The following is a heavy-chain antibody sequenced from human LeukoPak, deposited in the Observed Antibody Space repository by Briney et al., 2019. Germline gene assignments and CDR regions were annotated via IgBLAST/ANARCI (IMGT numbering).Heavy chain of an antibody. D-gene: IGHD4-11*01. V-gene: IGHV4-39*07. Sequence: PSETLSLTCTVSGGSIISSGYYWGWIRQPPGKGLEWIGSMYYSGSTYYNPSLKSRVTISVDTSKNQFSLKLSSVTAADTAVYYCARDHNYAFDYWGQGTLVTVSS. CDR2: MYYSGST. CDR3: ARDHNYAFDY. J-gene: IGHJ4*02. CDR1: GGSIISSGYY.